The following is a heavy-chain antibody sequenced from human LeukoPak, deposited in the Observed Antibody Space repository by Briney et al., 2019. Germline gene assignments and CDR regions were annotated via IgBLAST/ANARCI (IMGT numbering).Heavy chain of an antibody. CDR3: TRGGFGELYHFDY. V-gene: IGHV1-69*06. CDR1: GNSFNKYA. J-gene: IGHJ4*02. D-gene: IGHD3-10*01. Sequence: SVKVSCKASGNSFNKYAITWVRQAPGQGLEWMGEFIPIFGTAKYAKKFQGRVTITADKSTSTAYMDLNSLRSENTAVYYCTRGGFGELYHFDYWGQGALVTVSS. CDR2: FIPIFGTA.